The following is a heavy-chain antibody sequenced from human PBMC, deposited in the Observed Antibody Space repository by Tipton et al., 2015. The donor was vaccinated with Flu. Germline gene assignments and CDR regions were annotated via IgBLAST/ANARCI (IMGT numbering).Heavy chain of an antibody. Sequence: SLRLSCAASGFSFSTYSMNWVRQAPGKGLEWVSLISRSSTYIHYADSVKGRFTISRDNANNLLFLQMNSLRGEDTAVYYCARDGGRDSLWLWGQGTLVTVSS. CDR1: GFSFSTYS. CDR2: ISRSSTYI. V-gene: IGHV3-21*01. D-gene: IGHD3-16*01. J-gene: IGHJ4*02. CDR3: ARDGGRDSLWL.